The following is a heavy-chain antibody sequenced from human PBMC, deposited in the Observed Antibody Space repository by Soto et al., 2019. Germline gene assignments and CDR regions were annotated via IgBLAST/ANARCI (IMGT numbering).Heavy chain of an antibody. CDR3: ARDADTAMGYYYYGMDV. CDR1: GYTFTSYA. CDR2: INAGNGNT. J-gene: IGHJ6*02. Sequence: ASVKVSCKASGYTFTSYAMHWVRQAPGQRLEWMGWINAGNGNTKYSQKFQGRVTITRDTSASTAYMELSSLGSEDTAVYYCARDADTAMGYYYYGMDVWGQGTTVTVSS. V-gene: IGHV1-3*01. D-gene: IGHD5-18*01.